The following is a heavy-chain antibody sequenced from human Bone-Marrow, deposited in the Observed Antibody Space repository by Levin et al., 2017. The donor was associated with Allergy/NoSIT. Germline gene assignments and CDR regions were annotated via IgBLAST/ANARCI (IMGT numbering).Heavy chain of an antibody. Sequence: PGKGLEYIGYIYYNGDTYYNPALKSRVTMSVDTSKNQFSLNLSSVTAADTPLYYCARVRGTTVPDYWGRGTLVTVSS. D-gene: IGHD4-17*01. V-gene: IGHV4-30-4*01. CDR2: IYYNGDT. CDR3: ARVRGTTVPDY. J-gene: IGHJ4*02.